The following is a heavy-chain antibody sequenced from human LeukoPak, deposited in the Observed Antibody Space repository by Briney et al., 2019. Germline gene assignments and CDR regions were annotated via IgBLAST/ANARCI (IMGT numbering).Heavy chain of an antibody. V-gene: IGHV4-4*02. CDR3: ARAAYDYVWGSYRKENAFDI. J-gene: IGHJ3*02. CDR1: GGSISSSNW. CDR2: IYHSGST. D-gene: IGHD3-16*02. Sequence: PSETLSLTCAVSGGSISSSNWWSWVRRPPGKGLEWIGVIYHSGSTNYNPSLKSRVTISVDKSKSQFSLKLSSVTAADTAVYYCARAAYDYVWGSYRKENAFDIWGQGTMVTVSS.